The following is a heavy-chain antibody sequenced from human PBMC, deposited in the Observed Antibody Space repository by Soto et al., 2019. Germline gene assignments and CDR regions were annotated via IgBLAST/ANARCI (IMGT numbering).Heavy chain of an antibody. D-gene: IGHD4-17*01. J-gene: IGHJ3*02. CDR1: GFTFSSYS. CDR3: ARSEQPPRVTTNVDDAFDI. CDR2: ISSSSSYI. V-gene: IGHV3-21*01. Sequence: GGSLRLSCAASGFTFSSYSMNWVRQAPGKGLEWVSSISSSSSYIYYADSVKGRFTISRDNAKNSLYLQMNSLRAEDTAVYYCARSEQPPRVTTNVDDAFDIWGQGTMVTVSS.